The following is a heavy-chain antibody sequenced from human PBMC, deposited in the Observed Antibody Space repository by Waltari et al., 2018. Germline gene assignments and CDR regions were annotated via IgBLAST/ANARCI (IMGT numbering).Heavy chain of an antibody. Sequence: QVQLQESGPGLVKPSETLSLTCTVSGYSISSGHYWGWLRQPPGKGLEWIGTIYHSGSTYYNPSLKSRVTISIDTSKNQFSLKLSSVTAADTAVYYCARDWYGGCGGVCSNFDYWGQGTLVTVSS. V-gene: IGHV4-38-2*02. CDR1: GYSISSGHY. CDR2: IYHSGST. D-gene: IGHD2-21*01. CDR3: ARDWYGGCGGVCSNFDY. J-gene: IGHJ4*02.